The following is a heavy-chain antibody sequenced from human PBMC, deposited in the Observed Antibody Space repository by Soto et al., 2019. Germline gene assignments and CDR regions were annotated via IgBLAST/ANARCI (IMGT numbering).Heavy chain of an antibody. D-gene: IGHD3-3*01. Sequence: GGSLRLSCAASGFTFSSYWMHWVRQAPGKGLVWVSRINSDGSSTSYADSVKGRFTISRDNAKNTLYLQMNSLRAEDTAVYYCARRTQSGYDFWSGYYGMDVWGQGTTVTVSS. V-gene: IGHV3-74*01. J-gene: IGHJ6*02. CDR2: INSDGSST. CDR1: GFTFSSYW. CDR3: ARRTQSGYDFWSGYYGMDV.